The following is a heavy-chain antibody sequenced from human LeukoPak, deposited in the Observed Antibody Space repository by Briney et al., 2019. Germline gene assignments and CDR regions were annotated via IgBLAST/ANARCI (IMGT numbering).Heavy chain of an antibody. CDR1: GGSISSYY. V-gene: IGHV4-59*01. Sequence: SETLSLTCNVSGGSISSYYWSWIRQPPGKGLEWIGYIYYTGSANYNPSLKSRVTISVDTSKNQFSLKLTSVTAADTAVYYCARGNTMVRGAFWFDPWGQGTLVTVSS. CDR3: ARGNTMVRGAFWFDP. CDR2: IYYTGSA. D-gene: IGHD3-10*01. J-gene: IGHJ5*02.